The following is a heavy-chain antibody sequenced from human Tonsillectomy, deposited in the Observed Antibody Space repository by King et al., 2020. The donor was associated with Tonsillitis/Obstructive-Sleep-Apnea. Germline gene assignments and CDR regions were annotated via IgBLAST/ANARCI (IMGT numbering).Heavy chain of an antibody. Sequence: VQLVESGGGVVQPGGSLRLSCAASGFTFDDYAMHWVRQAPGKGLEWVSLITGDGISTYYADSVKGRFTISRDNCKNSLYLQMNSLRTEDTALYYCAKGGHGGGGGVYFDLWGRGTLVTVSS. CDR2: ITGDGIST. V-gene: IGHV3-43*02. CDR3: AKGGHGGGGGVYFDL. J-gene: IGHJ2*01. D-gene: IGHD3-16*01. CDR1: GFTFDDYA.